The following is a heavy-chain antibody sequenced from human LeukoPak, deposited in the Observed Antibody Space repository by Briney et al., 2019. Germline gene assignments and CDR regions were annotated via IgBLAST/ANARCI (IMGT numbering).Heavy chain of an antibody. Sequence: GSLRLSCAASGFSFNSYWMHWVRQAPGSGLVWVSRISNVGRSTSFADSVKGRFTISRDNAKNTLYLQMNSLSAEDTAVYYCTRGREGNYGLFDSWGQGTLVTVSS. D-gene: IGHD3-10*01. CDR2: ISNVGRST. CDR1: GFSFNSYW. CDR3: TRGREGNYGLFDS. V-gene: IGHV3-74*01. J-gene: IGHJ4*02.